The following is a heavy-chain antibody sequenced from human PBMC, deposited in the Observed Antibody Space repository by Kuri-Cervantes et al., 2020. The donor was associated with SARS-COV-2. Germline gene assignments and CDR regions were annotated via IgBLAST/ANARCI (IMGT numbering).Heavy chain of an antibody. V-gene: IGHV1-69*13. D-gene: IGHD3-3*01. CDR2: IIPIFGTA. Sequence: SVKVSCKASGGTFSSYAISWVRQAPGQGLEWMGGIIPIFGTANYAQKFQGRVTITADESTSTAYMELSSLRSEDTAVYYCAKVGLGDFWSGLDYWGQGTLVTVSS. J-gene: IGHJ4*02. CDR1: GGTFSSYA. CDR3: AKVGLGDFWSGLDY.